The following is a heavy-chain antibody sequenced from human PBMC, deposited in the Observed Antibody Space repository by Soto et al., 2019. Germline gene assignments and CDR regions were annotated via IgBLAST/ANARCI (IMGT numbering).Heavy chain of an antibody. CDR3: ARAGVMANWFDS. D-gene: IGHD3-16*01. J-gene: IGHJ5*01. V-gene: IGHV4-34*01. CDR2: INHSGST. Sequence: QVQLQQWGAGLLKPSETLSLTCAVYGGSFSGYYWSWIRQPPGKGLEWIGEINHSGSTNYNPPLKIRVTITVDTSKNQFSLKLSSVNAADTAVYYCARAGVMANWFDSWGQGTPVTVGS. CDR1: GGSFSGYY.